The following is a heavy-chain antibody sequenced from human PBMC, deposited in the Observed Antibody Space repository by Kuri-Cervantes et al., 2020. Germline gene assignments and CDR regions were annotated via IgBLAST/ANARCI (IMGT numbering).Heavy chain of an antibody. J-gene: IGHJ4*02. Sequence: GESLKISCAASGFTFDDYAMHWVRQAPGKGLEWVSYISSSSSTIYYADSVKGRFTISRDNSKNTLYLQMNSLRAEDTAVYYCARDLGDWGQGTLVTVSS. CDR2: ISSSSSTI. D-gene: IGHD3-10*01. CDR1: GFTFDDYA. V-gene: IGHV3-48*01. CDR3: ARDLGD.